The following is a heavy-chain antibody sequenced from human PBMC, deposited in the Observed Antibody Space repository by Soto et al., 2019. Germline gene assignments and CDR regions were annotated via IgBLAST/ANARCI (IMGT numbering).Heavy chain of an antibody. Sequence: PSETLSLTCAVSGVSVSSDYHHWSWIRQPPGKGLEWIGQMQSIGGTNCNPSLKSRVTISVDTSKNQFSLKLSSVTAADTAVYYCASGRATIFGVVSFGDGPWGQGTLVPVSS. CDR1: GVSVSSDYHH. J-gene: IGHJ1*01. V-gene: IGHV4-61*01. CDR3: ASGRATIFGVVSFGDGP. D-gene: IGHD3-3*01. CDR2: MQSIGGT.